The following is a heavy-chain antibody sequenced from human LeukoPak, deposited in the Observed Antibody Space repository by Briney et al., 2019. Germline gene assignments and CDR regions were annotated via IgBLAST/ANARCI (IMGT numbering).Heavy chain of an antibody. Sequence: GGSLRLSCAASGFTFSSYAMSWDRQAPGKGLEWVSAISGSGGSTYYADSVKGRFTISRDNSKNTLYLQMNSLRAEDTAVYYCAKDRNDILTGHGPSGAEYFQHWGQGTLVTVSS. D-gene: IGHD3-9*01. CDR3: AKDRNDILTGHGPSGAEYFQH. CDR1: GFTFSSYA. J-gene: IGHJ1*01. V-gene: IGHV3-23*01. CDR2: ISGSGGST.